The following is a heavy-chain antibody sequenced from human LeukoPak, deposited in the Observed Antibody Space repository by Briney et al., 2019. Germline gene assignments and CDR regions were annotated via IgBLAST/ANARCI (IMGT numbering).Heavy chain of an antibody. V-gene: IGHV3-33*06. D-gene: IGHD3-22*01. J-gene: IGHJ4*02. CDR1: GFTFSTYG. CDR2: IWYDGSYK. CDR3: AKGGTEGVVVPSWEY. Sequence: PGGSLRLSCAASGFTFSTYGMHWVRQAPGKGLEWVAVIWYDGSYKYYADSVKGRFTISRDNSKSTLYLQMDSLRDEDTAVYYCAKGGTEGVVVPSWEYWGQGTLVTVSS.